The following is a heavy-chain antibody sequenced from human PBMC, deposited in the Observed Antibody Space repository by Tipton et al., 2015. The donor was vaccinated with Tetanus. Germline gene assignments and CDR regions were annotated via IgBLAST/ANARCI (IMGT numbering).Heavy chain of an antibody. D-gene: IGHD1-26*01. J-gene: IGHJ4*02. CDR1: GGSISSGGYY. CDR3: ARDQARGARGWNYFDY. Sequence: LSLTCTVSGGSISSGGYYWSWIRQHPGKGLEWIGDIYYSGSTYYNPSLKSRVTISVDTSKNQFSLKLNSVTAVDTAVYYCARDQARGARGWNYFDYWGQGTLVTVSS. CDR2: IYYSGST. V-gene: IGHV4-31*03.